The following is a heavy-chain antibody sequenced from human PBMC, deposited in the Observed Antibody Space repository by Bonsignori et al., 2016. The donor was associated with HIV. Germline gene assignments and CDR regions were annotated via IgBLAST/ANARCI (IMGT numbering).Heavy chain of an antibody. CDR3: AAYGSGTY. CDR2: ISSRGSTT. D-gene: IGHD3-10*01. V-gene: IGHV3-11*01. Sequence: PGKGLEWVSYISSRGSTTYYADSVKGRFTISRDNAKNSLYLQMNSLRAEDTAVYYCAAYGSGTYWGQGTLVTVSS. J-gene: IGHJ4*02.